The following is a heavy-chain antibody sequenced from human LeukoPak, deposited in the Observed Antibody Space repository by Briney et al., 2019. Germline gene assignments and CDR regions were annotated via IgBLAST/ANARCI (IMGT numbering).Heavy chain of an antibody. J-gene: IGHJ6*02. V-gene: IGHV3-9*01. Sequence: SLRLSFAASGFTFDDYAMHWVRQPPEKGLEWVSGISWNSGSIGYADSVKGRFTISRDNAKNSLYLQMHSLRAEDTALYYCAKDRSGYDYSYYGMDVWGQGTTVTVSS. D-gene: IGHD5-12*01. CDR3: AKDRSGYDYSYYGMDV. CDR1: GFTFDDYA. CDR2: ISWNSGSI.